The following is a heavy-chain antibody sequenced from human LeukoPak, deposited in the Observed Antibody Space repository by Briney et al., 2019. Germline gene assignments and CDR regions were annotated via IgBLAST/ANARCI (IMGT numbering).Heavy chain of an antibody. Sequence: GGSLRLSCAASGFTFSSYWMSWVRQAPGKGLEWVANIKQDGSEKYYVDSVKGRFTISRDNAKNSLYLQMNSLRAEDTAVYYCARYYYGSGSYYIDYYYYGMDVWGQGTTVTVSS. CDR3: ARYYYGSGSYYIDYYYYGMDV. CDR1: GFTFSSYW. J-gene: IGHJ6*02. CDR2: IKQDGSEK. D-gene: IGHD3-10*01. V-gene: IGHV3-7*01.